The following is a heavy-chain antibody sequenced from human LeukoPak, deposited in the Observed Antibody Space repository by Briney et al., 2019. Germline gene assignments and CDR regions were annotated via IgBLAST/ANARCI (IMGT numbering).Heavy chain of an antibody. V-gene: IGHV4-59*01. CDR1: GGTISSYY. CDR3: ARGIESSTSWIDP. CDR2: IYYSGST. Sequence: SEILSLTCTVSGGTISSYYWSWVRQPPGKGLEWIGYIYYSGSTNYNPSLKSRVTISVDTSKNQFSLKLSSVTAADTAVYYCARGIESSTSWIDPWGQGTLVTVSS. J-gene: IGHJ5*02. D-gene: IGHD2-2*01.